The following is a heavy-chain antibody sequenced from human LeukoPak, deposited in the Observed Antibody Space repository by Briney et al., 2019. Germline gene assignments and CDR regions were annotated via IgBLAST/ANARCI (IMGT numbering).Heavy chain of an antibody. CDR1: GFTFSSYV. J-gene: IGHJ4*02. CDR2: IGAGGATT. CDR3: AGRSGDYFDF. D-gene: IGHD3-3*01. Sequence: GGSLRLSCAASGFTFSSYVMKWVRQARGKGLEWVSTIGAGGATTYYADSVKGRFTISRDNSKNTLYLQMNSLRAEDTAVYYCAGRSGDYFDFWGQGTLVTVSS. V-gene: IGHV3-23*01.